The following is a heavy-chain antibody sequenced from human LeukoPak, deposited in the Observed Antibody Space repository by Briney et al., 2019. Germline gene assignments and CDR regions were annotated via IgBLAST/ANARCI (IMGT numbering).Heavy chain of an antibody. D-gene: IGHD3-22*01. Sequence: HPGGSLRLSCAASGFTFSSYAMSWVRQAPGKGLVWVSRIDSDDTGTYADSVKGRFTISRDNANNMLYLQMNSLRVDDTAVYYCTRDSRGCHSSGCWKPSDYWGQGALVTVSS. CDR3: TRDSRGCHSSGCWKPSDY. CDR2: IDSDDTGT. CDR1: GFTFSSYA. J-gene: IGHJ4*02. V-gene: IGHV3-74*01.